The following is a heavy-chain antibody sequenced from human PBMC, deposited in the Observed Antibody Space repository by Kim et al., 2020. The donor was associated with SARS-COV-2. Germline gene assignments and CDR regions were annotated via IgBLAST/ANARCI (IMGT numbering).Heavy chain of an antibody. Sequence: ASVKVSCKASGYTFTGYYMHWVRQAPGQGLEWMGWINPNSGGTNYAQKFQGWVTMTRDTSISTAYMELSRLRSDDTAVYYCARGGHGWTTPYYYYYYYGMDVWGQGTTVTVSS. J-gene: IGHJ6*02. CDR3: ARGGHGWTTPYYYYYYYGMDV. CDR2: INPNSGGT. V-gene: IGHV1-2*04. D-gene: IGHD6-19*01. CDR1: GYTFTGYY.